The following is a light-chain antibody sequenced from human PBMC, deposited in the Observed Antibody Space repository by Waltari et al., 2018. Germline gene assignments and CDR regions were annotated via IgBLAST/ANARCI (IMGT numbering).Light chain of an antibody. Sequence: QSALTQPPPVSGSPGQSVTISCTGTSSDVGSYNRVSWYQQHPGTAPQLLICEVSNRPSGVPDRFSGSKSGNTASLTISGLQAEDEADYYCSSYTSSSTLVVFGGGTKLTVL. V-gene: IGLV2-18*02. CDR2: EVS. CDR1: SSDVGSYNR. CDR3: SSYTSSSTLVV. J-gene: IGLJ2*01.